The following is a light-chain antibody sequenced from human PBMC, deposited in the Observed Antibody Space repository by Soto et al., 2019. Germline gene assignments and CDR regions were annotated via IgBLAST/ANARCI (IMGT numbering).Light chain of an antibody. CDR2: DAS. CDR1: QSISRW. Sequence: TPSSFTLSASVSSIVAIIGRASQSISRWLAWYQKKPGKATKALIYDASTLRSGVPSSFSGGGSGKEFTLTISSQQPDDFATYYCQQYNTYSPVGQVGRLAIK. V-gene: IGKV1-5*02. CDR3: QQYNTYSP. J-gene: IGKJ5*01.